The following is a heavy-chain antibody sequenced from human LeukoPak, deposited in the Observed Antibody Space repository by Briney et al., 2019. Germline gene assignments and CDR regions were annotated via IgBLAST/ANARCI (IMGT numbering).Heavy chain of an antibody. Sequence: GASVKVSCKASGYTFTDYYVHWVRQAPGQGLEWMGWINPNSGGAHYVQKFQGRVTMTRDTSISTAYMELSRLTSDDTAVYYCARGGPYYDSSRANDLNYWGQGTLVTVSS. CDR2: INPNSGGA. CDR1: GYTFTDYY. D-gene: IGHD3-22*01. V-gene: IGHV1-2*02. J-gene: IGHJ4*02. CDR3: ARGGPYYDSSRANDLNY.